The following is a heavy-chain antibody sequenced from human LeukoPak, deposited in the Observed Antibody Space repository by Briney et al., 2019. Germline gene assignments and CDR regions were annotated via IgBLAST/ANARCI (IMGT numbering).Heavy chain of an antibody. J-gene: IGHJ4*02. D-gene: IGHD3-22*01. CDR2: IYYSGST. Sequence: PSETLSLTCTVSGGSISSGDYYWSWIRQPPGKGLEWIGYIYYSGSTYYNPSLKSRVTISVDTSKNQFSLKLSSVTAADTAVYYCARDLGTFYDSSGYYSEGGYFDYWGQGTLVTVSS. V-gene: IGHV4-30-4*02. CDR3: ARDLGTFYDSSGYYSEGGYFDY. CDR1: GGSISSGDYY.